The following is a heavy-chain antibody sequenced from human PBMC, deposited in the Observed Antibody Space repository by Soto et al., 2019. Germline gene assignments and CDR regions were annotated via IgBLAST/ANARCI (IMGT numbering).Heavy chain of an antibody. CDR3: ARGRGDGYIDY. CDR2: INHSGST. CDR1: GGSFSGYY. D-gene: IGHD3-10*01. Sequence: QVQLQQWGAGLLKPSETLSLTCAVYGGSFSGYYWSWIRQPPGKGLEWIGEINHSGSTNYNPSLKSRVTISVDTSKNHFSLKLSSVTAADTAVYYCARGRGDGYIDYWGQGTLVTVSS. J-gene: IGHJ4*02. V-gene: IGHV4-34*01.